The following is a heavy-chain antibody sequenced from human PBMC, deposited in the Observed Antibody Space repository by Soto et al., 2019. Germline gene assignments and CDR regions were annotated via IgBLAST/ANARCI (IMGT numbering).Heavy chain of an antibody. V-gene: IGHV1-18*01. D-gene: IGHD6-13*01. J-gene: IGHJ5*02. Sequence: ASVKVSCKASGYTFTSYGISWVRQAPGQGLEWMGWISAYNGNTNYAQKLQGRVTMTTDKSTSTAYMELSSLRSEDTAVYYCARTPLAAANNWFDPWGQGTLVTVSS. CDR1: GYTFTSYG. CDR3: ARTPLAAANNWFDP. CDR2: ISAYNGNT.